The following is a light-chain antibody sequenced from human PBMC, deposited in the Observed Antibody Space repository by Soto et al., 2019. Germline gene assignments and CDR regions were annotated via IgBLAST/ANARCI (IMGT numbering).Light chain of an antibody. CDR1: SSNIGTNT. J-gene: IGLJ1*01. CDR3: AAWDDSLDGFYV. CDR2: NNN. Sequence: QSVLIQPPSASGTPGQRVTISCSGSSSNIGTNTVNWYLQLPGTAPKLLMYNNNQRPSGVPERFSGSKSGTSASLAIGGLQSEDEADYYCAAWDDSLDGFYVFGSGTKLTVL. V-gene: IGLV1-44*01.